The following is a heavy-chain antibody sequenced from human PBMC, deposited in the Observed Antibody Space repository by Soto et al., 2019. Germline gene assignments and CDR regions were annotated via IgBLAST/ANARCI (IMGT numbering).Heavy chain of an antibody. CDR3: ARGLRNYYGVDV. V-gene: IGHV3-74*01. CDR1: GFTFSTYW. Sequence: EVQLEESGGGLLQPGGSLRLSCTASGFTFSTYWMHWVRQAPGKGLVWVSRINGDGSTTAYADSVRGRFTISRDNAKNTLYLHVNSLRDEDTAVYYCARGLRNYYGVDVWGQGTTVTVSS. J-gene: IGHJ6*02. CDR2: INGDGSTT.